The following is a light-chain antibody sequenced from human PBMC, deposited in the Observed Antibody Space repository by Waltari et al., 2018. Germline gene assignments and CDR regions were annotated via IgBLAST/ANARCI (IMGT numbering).Light chain of an antibody. J-gene: IGKJ2*02. CDR3: QQYYNTPST. Sequence: DIVMTQSPDSLAVSLGERATINCKSSQSVLYSSNNKNYLAWYRQRQGQPPKLLIYWASTRESGVPDRFSGSGSRTDFTLTISSLQAEDVAVYYCQQYYNTPSTFGQGTKLEIK. V-gene: IGKV4-1*01. CDR2: WAS. CDR1: QSVLYSSNNKNY.